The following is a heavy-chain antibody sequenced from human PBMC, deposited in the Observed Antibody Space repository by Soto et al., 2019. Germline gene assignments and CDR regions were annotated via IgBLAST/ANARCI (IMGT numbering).Heavy chain of an antibody. CDR1: GFTFSNYG. J-gene: IGHJ4*02. V-gene: IGHV3-30*18. CDR3: AKDIQGCGCCEFG. CDR2: ISYDGSNK. Sequence: QVQLVESGGDVVQPGRSLRLSCAASGFTFSNYGMHWVRQVPGKGLGWVAVISYDGSNKDYVDVVKGRFTISRDNSKNALYMQMHSLSVEDTAVSYCAKDIQGCGCCEFGWGQGTLVTVSS. D-gene: IGHD2-15*01.